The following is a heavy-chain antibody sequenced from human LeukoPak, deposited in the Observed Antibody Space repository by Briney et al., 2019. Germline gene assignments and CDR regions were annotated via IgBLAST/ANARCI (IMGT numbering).Heavy chain of an antibody. CDR1: GASITSYY. V-gene: IGHV4-59*01. Sequence: PSETLSLTCAVSGASITSYYWTWIRQPPGKGLEWIGYIYYSGSTNYNPSLKSRVTISVDTSKNQFSLKLSSVTAADTAVYYCARGPPRGDSSGYFPYFQHWGQGTLVTVSS. D-gene: IGHD3-22*01. CDR2: IYYSGST. CDR3: ARGPPRGDSSGYFPYFQH. J-gene: IGHJ1*01.